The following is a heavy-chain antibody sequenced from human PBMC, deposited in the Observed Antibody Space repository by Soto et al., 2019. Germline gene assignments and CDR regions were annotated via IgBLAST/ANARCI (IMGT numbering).Heavy chain of an antibody. Sequence: PSQTLSLTCGISGDSVSSNSVAWNWIRQSPSRGLEWLGRTYYKSKWYNDYAVSVKSRITINRDTSKNQFSLQLNSVTPEDTAVYYCARATYDAWPVRDYYYMDVWGKGTTVTVSS. CDR1: GDSVSSNSVA. CDR2: TYYKSKWYN. CDR3: ARATYDAWPVRDYYYMDV. D-gene: IGHD6-19*01. J-gene: IGHJ6*03. V-gene: IGHV6-1*01.